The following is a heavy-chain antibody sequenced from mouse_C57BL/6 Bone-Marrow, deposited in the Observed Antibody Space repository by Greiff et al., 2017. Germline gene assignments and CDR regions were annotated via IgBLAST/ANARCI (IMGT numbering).Heavy chain of an antibody. V-gene: IGHV1-55*01. Sequence: QVQLKQPGAELVKPGASGKMSCKASGSTFTSYWITGWKQRPGQGLEWIGDIYPTSGRTNYKEKFKSKAILTVDTSSTTAYMQLSSLTSEDSAVFYCARSGPLGRSFDYWGQGTTLTVSS. D-gene: IGHD4-1*01. CDR1: GSTFTSYW. CDR3: ARSGPLGRSFDY. J-gene: IGHJ2*01. CDR2: IYPTSGRT.